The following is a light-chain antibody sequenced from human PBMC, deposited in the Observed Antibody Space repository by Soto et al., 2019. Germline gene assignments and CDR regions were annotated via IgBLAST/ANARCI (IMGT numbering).Light chain of an antibody. J-gene: IGLJ1*01. CDR3: SSYTTRYTFV. Sequence: QSALAQPASVSGSPGQSITISCTGTSRDVGNYNYVSWYQQHPGKAPKLMIYGVSNRPSGVSNRFSGSKSGNTASLTISGLQAEDEADYYCSSYTTRYTFVLGTGTKVTVL. CDR2: GVS. V-gene: IGLV2-14*01. CDR1: SRDVGNYNY.